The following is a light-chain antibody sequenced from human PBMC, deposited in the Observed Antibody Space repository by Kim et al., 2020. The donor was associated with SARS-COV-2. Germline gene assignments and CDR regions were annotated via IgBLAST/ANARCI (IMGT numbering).Light chain of an antibody. CDR3: YSYSAAGEPL. CDR1: VLAKKY. Sequence: VSPGQTARITCSGDVLAKKYARWFQQKPGQAPVLVIYKDTERPSGIPDRFSGSSSGTTVTLTISGAQVGDEGDYYCYSYSAAGEPLLGGGTQLTVL. CDR2: KDT. V-gene: IGLV3-27*01. J-gene: IGLJ2*01.